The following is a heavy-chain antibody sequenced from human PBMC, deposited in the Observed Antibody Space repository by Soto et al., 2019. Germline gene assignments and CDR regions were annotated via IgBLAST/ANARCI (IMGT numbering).Heavy chain of an antibody. D-gene: IGHD3-16*01. J-gene: IGHJ4*02. V-gene: IGHV5-51*01. Sequence: RESLKISCEASGYSFTFYWIAWVRQLPGKGLEWMGIIYPDDSNTRYSPSFQGQVTISADESITTAFLQWSSLKASDTGMHYCWIHQGAQSAFDYCCQGTVVSVSS. CDR2: IYPDDSNT. CDR3: WIHQGAQSAFDY. CDR1: GYSFTFYW.